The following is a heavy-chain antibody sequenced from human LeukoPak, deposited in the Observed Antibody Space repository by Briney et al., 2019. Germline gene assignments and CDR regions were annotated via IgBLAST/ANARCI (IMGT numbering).Heavy chain of an antibody. CDR3: ARDRVLHSRIAAAGKSSSGFDY. V-gene: IGHV3-30-3*01. Sequence: PGRSLRLSCAASGFTFSSYAMHWVRQAPGKGLEWVAVISYDGSNKYYADSVKGRFTISRDNSKNTLYLQMNSLRAEDTAVYYCARDRVLHSRIAAAGKSSSGFDYWGQGTLVTVSS. CDR1: GFTFSSYA. D-gene: IGHD6-13*01. CDR2: ISYDGSNK. J-gene: IGHJ4*02.